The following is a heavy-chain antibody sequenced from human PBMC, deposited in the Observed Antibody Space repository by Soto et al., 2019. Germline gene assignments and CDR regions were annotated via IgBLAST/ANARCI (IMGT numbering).Heavy chain of an antibody. CDR1: GFTFSSYA. J-gene: IGHJ4*02. CDR3: ARASGGGWQFDY. D-gene: IGHD6-19*01. Sequence: QVQLVESGRGVVQPGRSLRLSCAASGFTFSSYAMHWVRQAPGKGLEWVAVISYDGSNKYYADSVKGRFTISRDNSKNTLYLQMNSLRAEDTAVYYCARASGGGWQFDYWGQGTLVTVSS. CDR2: ISYDGSNK. V-gene: IGHV3-30-3*01.